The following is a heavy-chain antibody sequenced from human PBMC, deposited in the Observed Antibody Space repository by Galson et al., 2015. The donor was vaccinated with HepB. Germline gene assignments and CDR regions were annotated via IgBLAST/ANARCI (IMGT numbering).Heavy chain of an antibody. CDR1: GFSFSSYN. Sequence: SLRLSCAASGFSFSSYNMNWVRQAPGKGLEWVSSIRSSSSYIYYADSVKGRFTISRDNAKNSPYLQMNSLRAEDTAVYYCAKDGWDDYSSYYFDYWGQGTLVTVSS. J-gene: IGHJ4*02. V-gene: IGHV3-21*01. CDR3: AKDGWDDYSSYYFDY. CDR2: IRSSSSYI. D-gene: IGHD4-11*01.